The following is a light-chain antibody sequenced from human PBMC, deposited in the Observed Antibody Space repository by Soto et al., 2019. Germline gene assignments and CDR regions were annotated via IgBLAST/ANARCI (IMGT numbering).Light chain of an antibody. Sequence: EIVLTQSPGTLSLSPGERATLSCRASQSVSSSYLAWYQQKPGQAPRLLIYGASSRATGIPDRFSGSGSGTDLTLTISRREPEDFAVYYCQQYGSSPPFTFGPGTKVDIK. V-gene: IGKV3-20*01. CDR1: QSVSSSY. CDR3: QQYGSSPPFT. CDR2: GAS. J-gene: IGKJ3*01.